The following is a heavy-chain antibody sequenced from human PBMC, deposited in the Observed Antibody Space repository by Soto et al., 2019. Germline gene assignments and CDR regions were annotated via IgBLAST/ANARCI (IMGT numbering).Heavy chain of an antibody. CDR3: ARQRGRSTIFGVVREGYYGTDV. D-gene: IGHD3-3*01. Sequence: GASVKVSCKASGYTFTSYYMHWVRQAPGQGLEWMGIINPSGGSTSYAQKFQGRVTMTRDTSTSTVYMDLSSPRSEDTAVYYCARQRGRSTIFGVVREGYYGTDVWGQGTTVNVSS. CDR2: INPSGGST. J-gene: IGHJ6*02. V-gene: IGHV1-46*01. CDR1: GYTFTSYY.